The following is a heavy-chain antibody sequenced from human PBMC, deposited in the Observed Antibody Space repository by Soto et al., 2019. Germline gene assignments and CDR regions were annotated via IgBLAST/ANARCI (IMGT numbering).Heavy chain of an antibody. CDR3: AREFRGITIFGVVSSYYMDV. CDR2: ISAYNGNT. V-gene: IGHV1-18*01. D-gene: IGHD3-3*01. J-gene: IGHJ6*03. CDR1: GGTFSSYA. Sequence: GASVKVSCKASGGTFSSYAISWVRQAPGQGLEWMGWISAYNGNTNYAQKLQGRVTMTTDTSTSTAYMELRSLRSDDTAVYYCAREFRGITIFGVVSSYYMDVWGKGTTVTVSS.